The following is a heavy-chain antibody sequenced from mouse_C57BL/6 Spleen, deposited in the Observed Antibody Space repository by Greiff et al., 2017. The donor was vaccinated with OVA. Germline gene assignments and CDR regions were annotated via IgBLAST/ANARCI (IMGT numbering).Heavy chain of an antibody. V-gene: IGHV14-4*01. CDR3: TTFYYGNRFAY. CDR1: GFNIKDDY. CDR2: IDPENGDT. D-gene: IGHD2-1*01. Sequence: EVKLQQSGAELVRPGASVKLSCTASGFNIKDDYMHWVKQRPEQGLEWIGWIDPENGDTEYASKFQGKATITADTSSNTAYLQLSSLTSEDTAVYYCTTFYYGNRFAYWGQGTLVTVSA. J-gene: IGHJ3*01.